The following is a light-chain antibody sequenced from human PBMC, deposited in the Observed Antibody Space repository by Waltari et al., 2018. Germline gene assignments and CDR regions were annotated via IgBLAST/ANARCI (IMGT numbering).Light chain of an antibody. CDR1: SPNIGSHI. CDR3: ASWDDSLNGRWE. J-gene: IGLJ2*01. V-gene: IGLV1-44*01. CDR2: RND. Sequence: QSVLTQPPSASGAPGQRVPLSCSGRSPNIGSHIVICYQQVPGTTPKRLIYRNDQRPPGVPDRFSGSKSGTSASLAISGLRSDDEADYFCASWDDSLNGRWEFGGGTKVTVI.